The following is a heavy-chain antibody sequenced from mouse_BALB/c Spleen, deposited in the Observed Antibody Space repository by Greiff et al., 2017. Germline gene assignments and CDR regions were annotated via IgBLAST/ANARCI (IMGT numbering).Heavy chain of an antibody. V-gene: IGHV1-14*01. CDR2: INPYNDGT. CDR1: GYTFTSYV. Sequence: EVQLQQSGPELVKPGASVKMSCKASGYTFTSYVMHWVKQKPGQGLEWIGYINPYNDGTKYNEKFKGKATLTSDKSSSTAYMELSSLTSEDSAVYYCARSGGYDVYWYFDVWGAGTTVTVSS. D-gene: IGHD2-2*01. J-gene: IGHJ1*01. CDR3: ARSGGYDVYWYFDV.